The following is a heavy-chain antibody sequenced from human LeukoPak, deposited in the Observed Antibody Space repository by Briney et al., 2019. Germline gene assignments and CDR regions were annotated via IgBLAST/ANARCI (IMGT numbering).Heavy chain of an antibody. CDR1: GGSISSSSYY. J-gene: IGHJ4*02. V-gene: IGHV4-39*01. Sequence: SETLSLTCTVSGGSISSSSYYWGWIRQPPGKGLEWIGMTHYSGRTYYNTSLMSRVTISVDTSKDQFSLKLTSVSAADTAVYYCARLPVYSSGWQADFWGQGTLVTVSS. D-gene: IGHD6-19*01. CDR3: ARLPVYSSGWQADF. CDR2: THYSGRT.